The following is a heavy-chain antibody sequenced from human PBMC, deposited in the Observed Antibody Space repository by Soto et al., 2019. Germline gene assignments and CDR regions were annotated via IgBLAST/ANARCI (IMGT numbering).Heavy chain of an antibody. CDR3: AKLPSSMMPNWFDS. D-gene: IGHD2-2*01. J-gene: IGHJ5*01. Sequence: SLRLSCAGSGFTFSNYAMSWVRQAPGKGLEWVSTLSASGGHTDYADSVKGRFTISRGNSKNTMYLQMISLRAEDTAVYYCAKLPSSMMPNWFDSWGQGTLVTVSS. V-gene: IGHV3-23*01. CDR2: LSASGGHT. CDR1: GFTFSNYA.